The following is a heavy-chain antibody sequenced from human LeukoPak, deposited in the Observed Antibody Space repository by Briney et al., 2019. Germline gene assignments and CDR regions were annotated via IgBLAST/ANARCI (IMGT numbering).Heavy chain of an antibody. CDR2: ISSSSSYI. V-gene: IGHV3-21*04. CDR3: AKSRREVTAMAPFDY. J-gene: IGHJ4*02. D-gene: IGHD2-21*02. CDR1: GFTFSSYS. Sequence: PGGSLRLSCAASGFTFSSYSMNWVRQAPGKGLEWVSSISSSSSYIYYADSVKGRFTISRDNAKNSLYLQMNSLRAEDTALYYCAKSRREVTAMAPFDYWGQGTLVTVSS.